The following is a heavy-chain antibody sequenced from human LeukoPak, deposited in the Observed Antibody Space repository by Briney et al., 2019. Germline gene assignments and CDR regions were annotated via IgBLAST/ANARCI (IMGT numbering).Heavy chain of an antibody. CDR3: ARDQGPDYRPIGSATQFS. V-gene: IGHV3-23*01. CDR2: ISGSGADT. CDR1: GFTFSSYS. Sequence: GGSLRLSCVASGFTFSSYSMTWVRQTPGKGLECVASISGSGADTHYADSVKGRFTISRDSSKDTLNLHLNNLRVEDTAVYYCARDQGPDYRPIGSATQFSWGRGTLVAVSP. D-gene: IGHD4-17*01. J-gene: IGHJ5*02.